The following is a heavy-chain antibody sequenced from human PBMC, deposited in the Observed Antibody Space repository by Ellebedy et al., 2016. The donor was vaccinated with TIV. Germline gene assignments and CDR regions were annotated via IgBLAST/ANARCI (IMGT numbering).Heavy chain of an antibody. D-gene: IGHD3-3*01. J-gene: IGHJ6*02. V-gene: IGHV1-69*13. CDR2: IIPIFGTA. CDR1: GGTFSSYA. Sequence: SVKVSXXASGGTFSSYAISWVRQAPGQGLEWMGGIIPIFGTANYAQKFQGRVTITADESTSTAYMELSSLRSEDTAVYYCAREWVGSGPPASPYYYYGMDVWGQGTTVTVSS. CDR3: AREWVGSGPPASPYYYYGMDV.